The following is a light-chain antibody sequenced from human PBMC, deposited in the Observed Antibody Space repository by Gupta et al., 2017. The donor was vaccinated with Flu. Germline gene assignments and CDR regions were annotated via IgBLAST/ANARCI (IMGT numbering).Light chain of an antibody. J-gene: IGLJ1*01. Sequence: SSNIGNNYVSWYQQLPGTAPKLLIYENNKRPSGIPDRFSGSKSGTSATLGITGLQTGDEADYYCGTWDSSLSAPSVFGTGTKVTVL. CDR2: ENN. V-gene: IGLV1-51*02. CDR1: SSNIGNNY. CDR3: GTWDSSLSAPSV.